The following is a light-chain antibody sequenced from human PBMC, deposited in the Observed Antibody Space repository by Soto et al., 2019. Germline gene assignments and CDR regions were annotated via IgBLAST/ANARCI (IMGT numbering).Light chain of an antibody. Sequence: DIQVTQSPPPLSASVGDRVTITCRASQTISTWMAWYQQKPGKAPKLLVYDASTLQSGVASRFSGSGSGTDFTLTISSLEPEDFAVYYCQQRSNWLITFGQGTRLEIK. CDR3: QQRSNWLIT. V-gene: IGKV1-5*01. CDR2: DAS. CDR1: QTISTW. J-gene: IGKJ5*01.